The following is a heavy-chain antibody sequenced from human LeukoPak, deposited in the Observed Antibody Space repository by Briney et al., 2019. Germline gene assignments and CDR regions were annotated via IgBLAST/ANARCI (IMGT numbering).Heavy chain of an antibody. Sequence: AGSLRLSCAASGLTFTRSWMNWVRQAPGQGLEWMANINQDGSKKCYVDSVKGRFTISRDNAKNSLYLQMNSLRAEDTAVYYCARGSGDSIHFDYWGQGTLVTVSS. V-gene: IGHV3-7*04. J-gene: IGHJ4*02. CDR1: GLTFTRSW. CDR2: INQDGSKK. D-gene: IGHD2-21*02. CDR3: ARGSGDSIHFDY.